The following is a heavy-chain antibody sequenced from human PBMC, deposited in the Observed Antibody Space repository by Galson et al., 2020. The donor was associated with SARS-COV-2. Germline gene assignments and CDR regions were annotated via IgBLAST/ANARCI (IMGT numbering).Heavy chain of an antibody. D-gene: IGHD3-22*01. J-gene: IGHJ4*02. V-gene: IGHV1-46*01. CDR2: INPSGGST. CDR1: GYTFTSYY. Sequence: GESLKISCKASGYTFTSYYMHWVRQAPGQGLEWMGIINPSGGSTSYAQKFQGRVTMTRDTSTSTVYMELSSLRSEDTAVYYCARAVVTQTATFDYWGQGTLVTVSS. CDR3: ARAVVTQTATFDY.